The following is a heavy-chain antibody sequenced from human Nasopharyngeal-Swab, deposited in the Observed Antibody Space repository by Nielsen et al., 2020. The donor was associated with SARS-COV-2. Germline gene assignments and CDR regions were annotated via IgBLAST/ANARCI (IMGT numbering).Heavy chain of an antibody. D-gene: IGHD3-9*01. CDR1: GYTFTGYY. Sequence: ASVKVSCKASGYTFTGYYMHWVRQAPGQGLEWMGWINPNSGGTNYAQKFQGRVTITRDTSISTAYMELSRLRSDDTAVYYCAREPRLGFDSRYYGMDVWGQGTTVTVSS. CDR2: INPNSGGT. CDR3: AREPRLGFDSRYYGMDV. J-gene: IGHJ6*02. V-gene: IGHV1-2*02.